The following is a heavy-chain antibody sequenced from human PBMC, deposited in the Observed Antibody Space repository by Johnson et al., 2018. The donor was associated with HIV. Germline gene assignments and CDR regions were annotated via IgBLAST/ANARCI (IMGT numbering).Heavy chain of an antibody. J-gene: IGHJ3*02. Sequence: QMLLVESGGGVVQPGRSLRLSCAASGFTFSSYAMHWVRQAPGKGLEWVAVISYDGSNKYYAHSVKGRFPISRDNARSTLYLQMNSLRVEDTAMYYCARDVAGIYDAFDIWGQGTMVTVSS. CDR2: ISYDGSNK. CDR1: GFTFSSYA. CDR3: ARDVAGIYDAFDI. V-gene: IGHV3-30*14. D-gene: IGHD1-1*01.